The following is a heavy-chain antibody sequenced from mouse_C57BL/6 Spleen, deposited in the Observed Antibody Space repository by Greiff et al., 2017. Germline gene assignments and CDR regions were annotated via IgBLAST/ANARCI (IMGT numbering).Heavy chain of an antibody. D-gene: IGHD2-1*01. CDR1: GYTFTSYW. CDR2: IYPGSGST. Sequence: QVQLQQPGAELVKPGASVKMSCKASGYTFTSYWITWVKQRPGQGLEWIGDIYPGSGSTNYNEKFKSKATLTVDTSSSTAYMQLSSLTSEDSAVYYGARGVTTGGRYLPYFDVWGTGTTVTVSS. V-gene: IGHV1-55*01. J-gene: IGHJ1*03. CDR3: ARGVTTGGRYLPYFDV.